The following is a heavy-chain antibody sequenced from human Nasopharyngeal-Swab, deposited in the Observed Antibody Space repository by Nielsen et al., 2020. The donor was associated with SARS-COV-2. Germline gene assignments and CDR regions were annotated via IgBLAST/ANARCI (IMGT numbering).Heavy chain of an antibody. D-gene: IGHD4-17*01. CDR1: GFTFSSYE. J-gene: IGHJ6*02. CDR3: ARDYGDYERMQYYYYYGMDV. V-gene: IGHV3-48*03. Sequence: GESLKISCAASGFTFSSYEMNWVRQAPGKRLEWVSYISSSGSTIYYADSVKGRFTISRDNAKNSLYLQMNSLRAEDTAVYYCARDYGDYERMQYYYYYGMDVWGQGTTVTVSS. CDR2: ISSSGSTI.